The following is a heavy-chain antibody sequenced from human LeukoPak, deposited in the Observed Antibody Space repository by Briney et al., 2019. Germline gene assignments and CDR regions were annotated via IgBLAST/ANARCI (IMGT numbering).Heavy chain of an antibody. V-gene: IGHV1-69*13. CDR3: ASRMVRGVNFYYYYYYMDG. CDR2: ILPIFGTA. D-gene: IGHD3-10*01. J-gene: IGHJ6*03. Sequence: SVNLSCKASGGTLSSYAISWEREAPRHWLGWMGGILPIFGTANYAQTFQGRVTITADESTSTASMELSSLRSEDTAVYSCASRMVRGVNFYYYYYYMDGWGKGTTVTISS. CDR1: GGTLSSYA.